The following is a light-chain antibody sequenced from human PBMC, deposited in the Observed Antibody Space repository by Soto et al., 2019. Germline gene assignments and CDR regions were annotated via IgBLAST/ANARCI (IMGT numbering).Light chain of an antibody. CDR3: SSYTSSSPLLNV. CDR1: SSDVGGYNY. CDR2: DVS. V-gene: IGLV2-14*01. Sequence: QSALTQPASVSGSPGQSITISCTGTSSDVGGYNYVSWYQQHPGKAPKLMIYDVSNRPSGVSNRFSGSKSGNTASLTISGLQVKDEADYYSSSYTSSSPLLNVFGTGTKLTVL. J-gene: IGLJ1*01.